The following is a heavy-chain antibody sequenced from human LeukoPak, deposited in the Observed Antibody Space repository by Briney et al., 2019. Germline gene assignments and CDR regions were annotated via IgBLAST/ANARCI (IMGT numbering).Heavy chain of an antibody. CDR2: IRSKANSYAT. V-gene: IGHV3-73*01. CDR1: GFTFSGSA. J-gene: IGHJ4*02. D-gene: IGHD3-22*01. Sequence: PGGSLRLSCAASGFTFSGSAMHWVRQASGKGLEWVGRIRSKANSYATAYAASVKGRFTISRDDSKNTAYLQMNSLKTGDTAVYYCTSHDSSGYYYHQLYYFDYWGQGTLVTVSS. CDR3: TSHDSSGYYYHQLYYFDY.